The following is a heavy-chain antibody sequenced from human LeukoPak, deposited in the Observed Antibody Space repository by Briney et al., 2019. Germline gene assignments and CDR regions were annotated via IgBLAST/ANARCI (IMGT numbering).Heavy chain of an antibody. Sequence: GASVKVSCKASGYTFTGYYMHWVRQAPGQGLEWMGWINPNSGGTNYAQKFQGRVTMTRDTSISTAYMELSRLRSDDTAVYYCARDRSEYSSSSLSWYYYYMDVWGKGTTVTVSS. CDR1: GYTFTGYY. D-gene: IGHD6-6*01. CDR2: INPNSGGT. J-gene: IGHJ6*03. V-gene: IGHV1-2*02. CDR3: ARDRSEYSSSSLSWYYYYMDV.